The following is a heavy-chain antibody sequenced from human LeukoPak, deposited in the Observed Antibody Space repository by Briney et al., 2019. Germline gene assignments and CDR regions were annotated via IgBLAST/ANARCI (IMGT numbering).Heavy chain of an antibody. V-gene: IGHV4-34*01. CDR1: GGSFSAYY. D-gene: IGHD2-15*01. CDR2: INHSGST. J-gene: IGHJ6*03. CDR3: ARGSCSGGSCYLYNYYHYMDV. Sequence: PSETLSLTCAVYGGSFSAYYWSWIRQPPGKGLEWMGEINHSGSTNYNPSLKSRATISVDTSKTQFSLKLSSLTAADTAVYYCARGSCSGGSCYLYNYYHYMDVWGKGTTVTVSS.